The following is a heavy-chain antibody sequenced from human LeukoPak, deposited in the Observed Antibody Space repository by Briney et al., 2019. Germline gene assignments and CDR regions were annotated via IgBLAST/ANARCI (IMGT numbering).Heavy chain of an antibody. CDR1: GGSFSGYY. V-gene: IGHV4-34*01. J-gene: IGHJ4*02. Sequence: SSETLSLTCAVYGGSFSGYYWSWIRQPPGKGLEWIGEINHSGSTNYNPSLKSRVTISVDTYKNQFSLKLSSVTAADTAVYYCARAYSYGDGDYWGQGTLVTVSS. CDR3: ARAYSYGDGDY. CDR2: INHSGST. D-gene: IGHD5-18*01.